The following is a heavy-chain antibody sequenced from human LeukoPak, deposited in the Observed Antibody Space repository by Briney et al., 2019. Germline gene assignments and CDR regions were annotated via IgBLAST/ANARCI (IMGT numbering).Heavy chain of an antibody. J-gene: IGHJ3*02. V-gene: IGHV4-59*01. CDR2: ILCSGST. CDR3: ASASSITMVRGVIRVADWDAFDI. CDR1: GGFLNNYL. D-gene: IGHD3-10*01. Sequence: LVPSCAGAGGFLNNYLLWLIRAPPGEGLGLGGFILCSGSTNYNPSLKSRVTISVDTSKNQFSLKLSSVTAADTAVYYCASASSITMVRGVIRVADWDAFDIWGQGTMVTVSS.